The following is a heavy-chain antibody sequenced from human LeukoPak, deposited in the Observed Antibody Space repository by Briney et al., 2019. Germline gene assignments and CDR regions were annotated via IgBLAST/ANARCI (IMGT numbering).Heavy chain of an antibody. V-gene: IGHV3-21*06. J-gene: IGHJ4*02. Sequence: GGSLRLSCAASGFTFSSFAMNWVRQAPGKGLEWVSSVSSSSTYIYYADSVKGRFTISRDNAKNSLYLQMNTLSAEDTAVYYCARGCGGDCYPFRDYWGQGTLVTVSS. CDR2: VSSSSTYI. CDR1: GFTFSSFA. D-gene: IGHD2-21*02. CDR3: ARGCGGDCYPFRDY.